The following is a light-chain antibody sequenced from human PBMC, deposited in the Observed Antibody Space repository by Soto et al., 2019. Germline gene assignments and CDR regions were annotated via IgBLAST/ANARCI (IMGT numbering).Light chain of an antibody. V-gene: IGKV3-15*01. CDR3: QQYDNWPFT. J-gene: IGKJ3*01. CDR1: QRVSSN. CDR2: AAS. Sequence: EIVMTQSPATLSVSPGERATLSCRASQRVSSNLAWYQQKPGQAPRLLIYAASTRATGTPATFTGSGSGTEFTLTIASLQSKDFAVYYCQQYDNWPFTFGPGTTVDIK.